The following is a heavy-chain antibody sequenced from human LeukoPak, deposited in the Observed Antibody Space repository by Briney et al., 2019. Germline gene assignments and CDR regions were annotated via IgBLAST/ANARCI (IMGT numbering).Heavy chain of an antibody. CDR2: KNPNSGNS. V-gene: IGHV1-8*01. CDR3: AREGLDY. J-gene: IGHJ4*02. Sequence: ASVTVSCKASGYTFTNYDINWVRQATAPGLEWMGYKNPNSGNSAYAQKFQGRVTITTDASITTAYMELSGLRSEDTALYYCAREGLDYWGQGTLVTVSS. CDR1: GYTFTNYD.